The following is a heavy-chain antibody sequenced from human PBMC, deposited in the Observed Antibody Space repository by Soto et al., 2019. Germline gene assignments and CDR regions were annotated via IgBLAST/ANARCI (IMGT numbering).Heavy chain of an antibody. V-gene: IGHV3-9*01. CDR1: GFTFDDYA. CDR2: ISWNSGSI. Sequence: GGSLRLSCAASGFTFDDYAMHWVRQAPGKGLEWVSGISWNSGSIGYADSVKGRFTISRDNAKNSLYLQMNSLRAEDTALYYCAKDSAAAGQVYYYYYMDVWGKGTTVTVSS. J-gene: IGHJ6*03. D-gene: IGHD6-13*01. CDR3: AKDSAAAGQVYYYYYMDV.